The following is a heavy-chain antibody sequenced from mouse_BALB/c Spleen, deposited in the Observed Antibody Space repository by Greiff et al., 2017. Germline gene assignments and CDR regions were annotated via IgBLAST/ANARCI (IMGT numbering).Heavy chain of an antibody. D-gene: IGHD2-3*01. CDR1: GYSITSDYA. J-gene: IGHJ2*01. Sequence: VQLKESGPGLVKPSQSLSLTCTVTGYSITSDYAWNWIRQFPGNKLEWMGYISYSGSTSYNPSLKSRISITRDTSKNQFFLQLNSVTTEDTATYYCARKKGDGYYNYFDYWGQGTTLTVSS. CDR3: ARKKGDGYYNYFDY. V-gene: IGHV3-2*02. CDR2: ISYSGST.